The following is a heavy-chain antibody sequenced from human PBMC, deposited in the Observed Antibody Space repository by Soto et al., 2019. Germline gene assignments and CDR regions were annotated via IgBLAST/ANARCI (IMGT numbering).Heavy chain of an antibody. V-gene: IGHV3-30*18. D-gene: IGHD1-26*01. CDR3: AKPPSSPVHFDY. CDR2: ISYDGSNK. CDR1: GFTFSSYG. J-gene: IGHJ4*02. Sequence: QVQLVESGGGVVQPGRSLRLSCAASGFTFSSYGMHWVRQAPGKGLEWVAVISYDGSNKYYADSVKGRFTISRDNSKNPLYLQMNSLRAEDTAVYYCAKPPSSPVHFDYWGQGTLVTVSS.